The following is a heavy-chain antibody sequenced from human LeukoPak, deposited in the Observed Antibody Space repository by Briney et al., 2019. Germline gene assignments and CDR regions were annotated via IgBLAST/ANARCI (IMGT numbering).Heavy chain of an antibody. CDR1: GYTFTSYY. CDR2: INPSGGST. J-gene: IGHJ4*02. CDR3: AISKVPAAMGDY. Sequence: ASVKVSCKASGYTFTSYYMHWVRRAPGQGLEWMGIINPSGGSTSYAQKFQGRVTMTRDTSTSTVYMELSSLRSEDTAVYYCAISKVPAAMGDYWGQGTLVTVSS. D-gene: IGHD2-2*01. V-gene: IGHV1-46*01.